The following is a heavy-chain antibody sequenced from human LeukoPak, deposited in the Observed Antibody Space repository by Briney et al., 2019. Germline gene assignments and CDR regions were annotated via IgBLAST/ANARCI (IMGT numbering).Heavy chain of an antibody. CDR3: ARGMATIDGYYYYMDV. D-gene: IGHD5-24*01. CDR1: GFTFSSYS. J-gene: IGHJ6*03. Sequence: GGSLRLSCAASGFTFSSYSMLWVRQAPGKGLEWVSYISSSSSTIYYADSVKGRFTISRDNAKNSLYQQMNSLRAEDTAVYYCARGMATIDGYYYYMDVWGKGTTVTVSS. CDR2: ISSSSSTI. V-gene: IGHV3-48*04.